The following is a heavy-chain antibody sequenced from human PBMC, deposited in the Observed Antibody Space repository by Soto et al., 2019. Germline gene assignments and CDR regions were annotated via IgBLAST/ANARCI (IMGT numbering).Heavy chain of an antibody. Sequence: EVQLLESGGGLVQPGASLTLSCAASGFTFSSYAMTWVRQAPGKGLEWVSTISSNSISTYYADSVKGRFTISRDNSVNTLFLQMKSLTAEDTALYYCAKAGPVLPAVALGDYYYYGLDVWGQGTTVTISS. CDR2: ISSNSIST. J-gene: IGHJ6*02. D-gene: IGHD2-2*01. V-gene: IGHV3-23*01. CDR1: GFTFSSYA. CDR3: AKAGPVLPAVALGDYYYYGLDV.